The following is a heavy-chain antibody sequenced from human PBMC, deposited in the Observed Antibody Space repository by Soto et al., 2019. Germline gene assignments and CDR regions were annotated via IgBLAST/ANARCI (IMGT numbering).Heavy chain of an antibody. Sequence: SETLSLTCTVSGGSFSSSSYYWGWIRQPPGKGLEWIGYIYYSGSTNYNPPLKSRVTISVDTSKNQFSLKLSSVTAADTAVYYCARRYGPGFDYWGQGTLVTVSS. CDR2: IYYSGST. D-gene: IGHD4-17*01. CDR3: ARRYGPGFDY. J-gene: IGHJ4*02. CDR1: GGSFSSSSYY. V-gene: IGHV4-61*05.